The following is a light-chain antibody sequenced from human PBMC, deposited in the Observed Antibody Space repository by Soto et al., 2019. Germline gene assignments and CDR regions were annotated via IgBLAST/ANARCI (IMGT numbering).Light chain of an antibody. J-gene: IGKJ4*01. V-gene: IGKV1-12*01. CDR3: QQANSFPLT. CDR1: QGISSY. Sequence: DIPMTQSPSSLSASVGDRVTITCRASQGISSYLAWYQQKPGKAPKLLNYAASSLQSGVPSRFSGSGSGTDFTLTISSLQPEDFATYYCQQANSFPLTFGGGTKVDIK. CDR2: AAS.